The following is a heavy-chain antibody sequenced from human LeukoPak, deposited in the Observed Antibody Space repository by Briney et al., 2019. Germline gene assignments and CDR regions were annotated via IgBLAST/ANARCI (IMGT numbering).Heavy chain of an antibody. J-gene: IGHJ6*02. D-gene: IGHD3-10*01. Sequence: RPSLRASCALSGDTSTGYYMPWGPQSPGQGVRWRGWINPNSGGTSNAQTFQGRVTMTRETSISTAYMELSRLRSDDTAVYYCASLGRFRGGNSYYYYYYGMDVWGQGNTVTVSS. V-gene: IGHV1-2*02. CDR2: INPNSGGT. CDR3: ASLGRFRGGNSYYYYYYGMDV. CDR1: GDTSTGYY.